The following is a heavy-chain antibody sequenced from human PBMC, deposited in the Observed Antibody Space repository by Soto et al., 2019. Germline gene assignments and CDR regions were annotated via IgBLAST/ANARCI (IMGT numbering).Heavy chain of an antibody. Sequence: FPPALGKATRSVRLTCTFSGFSLRNSGMCVSWIRQPPGKALEWLALIEWDDDKYYSTSLKTRLTISKDTSKNQVVLTMTNMDPVDTATYYCARTLYYYDSSGYAHYVLDVWGQGTTVTVSS. V-gene: IGHV2-70*01. CDR3: ARTLYYYDSSGYAHYVLDV. CDR2: IEWDDDK. J-gene: IGHJ6*02. D-gene: IGHD3-22*01. CDR1: GFSLRNSGMC.